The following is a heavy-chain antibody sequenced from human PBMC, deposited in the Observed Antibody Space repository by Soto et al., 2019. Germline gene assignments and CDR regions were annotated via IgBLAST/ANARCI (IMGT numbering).Heavy chain of an antibody. J-gene: IGHJ4*02. Sequence: QLQLQESGSGLVKPSQTLSLTCAVSGGSISSDGYSWSWIRQPPGKGLEWIGYIYHSGSTYYNPSLKSRVTMSVDRSKNQFSLNLSSVTAADTAVYYCASSHAGAHITAAVHWGQGTLVTVSS. CDR2: IYHSGST. CDR3: ASSHAGAHITAAVH. D-gene: IGHD6-13*01. V-gene: IGHV4-30-2*01. CDR1: GGSISSDGYS.